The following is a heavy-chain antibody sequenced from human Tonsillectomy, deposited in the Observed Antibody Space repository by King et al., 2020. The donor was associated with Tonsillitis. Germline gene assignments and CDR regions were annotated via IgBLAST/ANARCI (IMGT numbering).Heavy chain of an antibody. CDR2: IRGDGSVK. Sequence: QLVQSGGGLVQPGGSLRLSCAASGFTFSSYWMIWVRQAPGKGLEWVANIRGDGSVKYFVDSVKGRFTISRDNAKKSLYLQMNSLRAEDTAVYYCARDRNYYDNSGYYDAFDIWGLVTMVTVSS. J-gene: IGHJ3*02. CDR3: ARDRNYYDNSGYYDAFDI. CDR1: GFTFSSYW. V-gene: IGHV3-7*04. D-gene: IGHD3-22*01.